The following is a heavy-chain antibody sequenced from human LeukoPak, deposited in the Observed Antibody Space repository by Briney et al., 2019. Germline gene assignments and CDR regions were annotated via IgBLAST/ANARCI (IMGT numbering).Heavy chain of an antibody. V-gene: IGHV3-21*06. CDR3: ARVSTGPF. Sequence: GGSLRLSCAASGFIFNNFNMNWVRQAPGKGLEWVSCISSSSNYIYYADSVKGRFTISRDNAQNALYPQMNSLRVEDSAVYYCARVSTGPFWGQGTLVTVSS. CDR1: GFIFNNFN. CDR2: ISSSSNYI. D-gene: IGHD1-1*01. J-gene: IGHJ4*02.